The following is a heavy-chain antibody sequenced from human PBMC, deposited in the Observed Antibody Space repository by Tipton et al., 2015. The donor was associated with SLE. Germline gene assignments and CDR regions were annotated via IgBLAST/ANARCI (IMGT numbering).Heavy chain of an antibody. V-gene: IGHV4-31*03. CDR2: IYYSGST. J-gene: IGHJ4*02. Sequence: TLSLTCTVSGGSLSSGGYYWSWIRQHPGKGLEWIGYIYYSGSTYYNPSLKSRLTISVDTSKNHFSLRLSSVTAADTAMYYCARDNDYEGFDYWGQGTLVTVSS. D-gene: IGHD3-16*01. CDR1: GGSLSSGGYY. CDR3: ARDNDYEGFDY.